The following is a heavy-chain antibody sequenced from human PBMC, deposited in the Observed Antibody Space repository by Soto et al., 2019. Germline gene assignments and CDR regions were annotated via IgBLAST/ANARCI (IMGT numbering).Heavy chain of an antibody. CDR2: IYHSGST. CDR1: GGSISSGGYS. V-gene: IGHV4-30-2*01. J-gene: IGHJ4*02. CDR3: AAGGGLPRYY. Sequence: QLQLQESGSGLVKPSQTLSLTCAVSGGSISSGGYSWSWIRQPPGKGLEWIGYIYHSGSTYYNPALESRRTISVDRSKNQFSLKLSSVTAADTAGYYRAAGGGLPRYYWGQGTLVTVSS. D-gene: IGHD5-12*01.